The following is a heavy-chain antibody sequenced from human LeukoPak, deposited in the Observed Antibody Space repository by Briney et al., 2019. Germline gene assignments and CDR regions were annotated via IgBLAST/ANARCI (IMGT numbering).Heavy chain of an antibody. CDR2: ISLNSGSI. D-gene: IGHD5-24*01. CDR3: AKDMGVTGRDGYKPFDY. J-gene: IGHJ4*02. Sequence: PGGSLRLSCAASGFTFDDYAMHWVRQAPGKGLEWVSGISLNSGSIGYADSVKGRFTISRDNAKNSLYLQMNSLRAEDTALYYCAKDMGVTGRDGYKPFDYWGQGTLVTVSS. V-gene: IGHV3-9*01. CDR1: GFTFDDYA.